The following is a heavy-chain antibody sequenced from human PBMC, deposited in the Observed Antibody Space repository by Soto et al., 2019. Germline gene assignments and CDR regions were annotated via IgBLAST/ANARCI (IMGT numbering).Heavy chain of an antibody. Sequence: PGGSLRLSCTASGFTFSSSAMTWVRQAPGKGLEWVSAISGGDGGPSYADSVKGRFIISRDNSKNTLYLHMNSLRADDTAAYYCAKWHTYNYDSLAFSGFDCWGQGTQVTVSS. CDR3: AKWHTYNYDSLAFSGFDC. D-gene: IGHD3-16*01. CDR2: ISGGDGGP. CDR1: GFTFSSSA. J-gene: IGHJ4*02. V-gene: IGHV3-23*01.